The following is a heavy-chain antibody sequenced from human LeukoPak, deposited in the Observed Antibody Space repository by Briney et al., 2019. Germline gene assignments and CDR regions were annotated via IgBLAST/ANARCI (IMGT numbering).Heavy chain of an antibody. CDR1: GFTFDDYA. J-gene: IGHJ4*02. D-gene: IGHD6-19*01. CDR3: AKGAIAVAGTKDYFDC. V-gene: IGHV3-9*01. Sequence: GGSLRLSCAASGFTFDDYAMHWVRQAPGKGLEWVSGISWNSGSIGYADSVKGRFTISRDNAKNSLYLQMNSLRAEDRALYYCAKGAIAVAGTKDYFDCWGQGTLVTVSS. CDR2: ISWNSGSI.